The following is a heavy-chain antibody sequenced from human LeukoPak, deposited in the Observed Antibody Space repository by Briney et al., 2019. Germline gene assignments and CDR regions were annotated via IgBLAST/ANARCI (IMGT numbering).Heavy chain of an antibody. V-gene: IGHV4-34*01. J-gene: IGHJ5*02. CDR2: INHSGST. CDR1: GGSFSGYY. D-gene: IGHD3-16*01. CDR3: ARGLRRGGLNWFDP. Sequence: SETLSLTRAVYGGSFSGYYWSWIRQPPGKGLEWIGEINHSGSTNYNPSLKSRVTISVDTSKNQFSLKLSSVTAADTAVYYCARGLRRGGLNWFDPWGQGTLVTVSS.